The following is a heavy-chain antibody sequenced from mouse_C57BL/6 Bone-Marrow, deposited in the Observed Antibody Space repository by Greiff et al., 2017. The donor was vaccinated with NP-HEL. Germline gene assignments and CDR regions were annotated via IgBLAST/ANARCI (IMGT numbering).Heavy chain of an antibody. CDR2: IDPSDSET. J-gene: IGHJ4*01. CDR1: GYTFTSYW. D-gene: IGHD2-10*01. CDR3: ARPTMGTTPFYWAMDY. Sequence: VQLQQPGAELVRPGSSVKLSCKASGYTFTSYWMHWVKQRPIQGLEWIGNIDPSDSETHYNQKFKDKATLTVDKSSSTAYMQLSSLTSEDSAVYYCARPTMGTTPFYWAMDYWGQGTSVTVSS. V-gene: IGHV1-52*01.